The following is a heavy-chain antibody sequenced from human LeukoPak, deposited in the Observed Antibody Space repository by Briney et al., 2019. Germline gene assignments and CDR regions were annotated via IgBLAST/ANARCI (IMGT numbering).Heavy chain of an antibody. J-gene: IGHJ5*02. CDR2: INHSGST. Sequence: KPSETLSLTCAVYGGSFSGYYWSWIRQLPGKGLEWIGEINHSGSTNYNPSLKSRVTISVDTSKNQFSLKLSSVTAADTAVYYCARGRRIWFDPWGQGTLVTVSS. V-gene: IGHV4-34*01. CDR1: GGSFSGYY. CDR3: ARGRRIWFDP.